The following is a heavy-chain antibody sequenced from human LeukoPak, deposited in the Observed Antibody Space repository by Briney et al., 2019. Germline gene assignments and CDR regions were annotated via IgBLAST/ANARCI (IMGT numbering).Heavy chain of an antibody. J-gene: IGHJ4*02. CDR1: GFTFSSYA. CDR2: ISGSGGST. CDR3: AKDGRGYSYANFDY. D-gene: IGHD5-18*01. Sequence: QAGGSLRLSCAASGFTFSSYAMSWVRQAPGKGLEWVSAISGSGGSTYYADSVEGRFTISRDNSKNTLYLQMNSLRAEDTAVYYCAKDGRGYSYANFDYWGQGTLVTVSS. V-gene: IGHV3-23*01.